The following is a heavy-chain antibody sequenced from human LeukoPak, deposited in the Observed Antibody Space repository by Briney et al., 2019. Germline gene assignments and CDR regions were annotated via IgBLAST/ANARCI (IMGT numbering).Heavy chain of an antibody. CDR3: ARSAADNYGGTDY. CDR2: IYSGGST. V-gene: IGHV3-66*01. J-gene: IGHJ4*02. Sequence: GRSLRLSCAASGFTVSSNYMSWVRQAPGKGLEWVSVIYSGGSTYYADSVKGRFTISRDNSKNTLYLQMNSLRAEDTAVYYCARSAADNYGGTDYWGQGTLVTVSS. CDR1: GFTVSSNY. D-gene: IGHD4-23*01.